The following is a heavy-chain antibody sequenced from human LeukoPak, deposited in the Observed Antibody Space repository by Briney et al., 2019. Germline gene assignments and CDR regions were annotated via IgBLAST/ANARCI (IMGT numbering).Heavy chain of an antibody. V-gene: IGHV5-51*01. D-gene: IGHD3-3*01. CDR3: ARQNDFRLDY. CDR1: GYSFTSYW. J-gene: IGHJ4*02. CDR2: IYPGDSDT. Sequence: ESLKISCKGSGYSFTSYWIGWVRQMPGKGLEWMGIIYPGDSDTRYSPSFQGQVTISVDTSIGTAYLQWSSLKASDTAIYYCARQNDFRLDYWGQGTLVTVSS.